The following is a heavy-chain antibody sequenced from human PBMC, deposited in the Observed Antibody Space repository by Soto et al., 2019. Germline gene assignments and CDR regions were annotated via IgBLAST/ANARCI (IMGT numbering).Heavy chain of an antibody. V-gene: IGHV1-69*02. Sequence: QVQLVQSGAEVKKPGSSVKVSCKASGGTFSSYTISWVRQAPGQGLEWMGRIIPILGIANYAQKFQGRVTITADKSMSTAYMELSSLRSEYTAVYYCASSSSVRPQRLDYWGQGTLVTVSS. CDR2: IIPILGIA. CDR1: GGTFSSYT. D-gene: IGHD6-6*01. J-gene: IGHJ4*02. CDR3: ASSSSVRPQRLDY.